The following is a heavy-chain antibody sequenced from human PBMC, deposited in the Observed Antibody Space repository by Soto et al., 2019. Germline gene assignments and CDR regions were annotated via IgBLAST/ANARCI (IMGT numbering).Heavy chain of an antibody. CDR1: GFTVSSNY. CDR3: ARAPYSSSWYTFDP. CDR2: VHSGGNT. J-gene: IGHJ5*02. Sequence: PGGSLRLSCAASGFTVSSNYMSCVRQAPGNGLEWVSVVHSGGNTYYADSVKGRFTISRDISKNTLYLQMNSLRAEDTAVYYCARAPYSSSWYTFDPWGQGTLVTVSS. V-gene: IGHV3-66*01. D-gene: IGHD6-13*01.